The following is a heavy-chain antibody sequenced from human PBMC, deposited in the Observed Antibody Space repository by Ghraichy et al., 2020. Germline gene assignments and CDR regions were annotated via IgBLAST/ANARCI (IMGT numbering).Heavy chain of an antibody. Sequence: ETLSLTCTLSGGSISDPYWSWIRQSPGKGLEWIGYIYYSGSTNYNPPLKSRVTISVDMSKNQFSLNLTSVTAADTAVYFCAGSPNYYTLVYWGQGTPVTVSS. D-gene: IGHD4/OR15-4a*01. J-gene: IGHJ4*02. V-gene: IGHV4-59*11. CDR2: IYYSGST. CDR3: AGSPNYYTLVY. CDR1: GGSISDPY.